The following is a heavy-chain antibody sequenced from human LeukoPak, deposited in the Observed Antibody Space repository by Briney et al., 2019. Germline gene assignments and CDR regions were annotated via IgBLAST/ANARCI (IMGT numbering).Heavy chain of an antibody. D-gene: IGHD6-19*01. V-gene: IGHV3-23*01. CDR2: IDYDGGSG. CDR3: TRNSGWYGLS. Sequence: GGSLRLSCTVSGFTLSSYEMSWTRQAPGKGLEWVSSIDYDGGSGHYADSVKGRFTISRDNSNNTLFLHLNSLRGEDTAVYYCTRNSGWYGLSWGQGTLVTVSS. J-gene: IGHJ1*01. CDR1: GFTLSSYE.